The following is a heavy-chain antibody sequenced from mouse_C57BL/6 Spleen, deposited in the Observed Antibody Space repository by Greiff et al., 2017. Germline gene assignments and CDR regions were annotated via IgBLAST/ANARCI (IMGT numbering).Heavy chain of an antibody. CDR1: GFTFSDAW. CDR3: TRGTTVVANFDY. Sequence: EVHLVESGGGLVQPGGSMKLSCAASGFTFSDAWMDWVRQSPEKGLEWVAEIRNKANNHATYYAESVKGRFTISRDDSKSSVYLQMNSLRAEDTGIYYCTRGTTVVANFDYWGQGTTLTVSS. V-gene: IGHV6-6*01. D-gene: IGHD1-1*01. CDR2: IRNKANNHAT. J-gene: IGHJ2*01.